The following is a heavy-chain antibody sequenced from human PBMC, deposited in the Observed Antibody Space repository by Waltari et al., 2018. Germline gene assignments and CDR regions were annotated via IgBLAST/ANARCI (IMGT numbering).Heavy chain of an antibody. CDR3: AKEKRISYYDSSGQFDY. D-gene: IGHD3-22*01. CDR2: IYSGGDT. Sequence: EVQLLESGGGLVKPGGSLRLSCAASGLTFTNYAMSWVRQATGKGLEWVSVIYSGGDTYYADSVKGRFTISRDNSKNTLYLQMNSLRAEDTAVYFCAKEKRISYYDSSGQFDYWGQGTLVTVSS. CDR1: GLTFTNYA. J-gene: IGHJ4*02. V-gene: IGHV3-23*03.